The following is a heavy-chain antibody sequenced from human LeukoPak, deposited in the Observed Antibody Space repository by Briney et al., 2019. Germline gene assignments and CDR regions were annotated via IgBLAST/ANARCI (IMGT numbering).Heavy chain of an antibody. CDR3: ASLTDESIAASTGDY. D-gene: IGHD6-6*01. V-gene: IGHV3-20*04. Sequence: GGSLRLSCAASGFTFGDFGMSWVRQVPGKGLEWVSGITWNGGSTGYADSVKGRFTISRDNAKNSLYLQMNSLRAEDTAVYYCASLTDESIAASTGDYWGQGTLVTVSS. CDR1: GFTFGDFG. J-gene: IGHJ4*02. CDR2: ITWNGGST.